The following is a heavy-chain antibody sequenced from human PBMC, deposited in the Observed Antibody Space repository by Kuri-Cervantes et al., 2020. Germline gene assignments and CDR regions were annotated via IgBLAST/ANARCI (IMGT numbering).Heavy chain of an antibody. D-gene: IGHD3-22*01. CDR3: AREDGYYDSSGYRSVYAFDI. CDR2: ISSSSSYI. J-gene: IGHJ3*02. CDR1: GFTFSSYA. V-gene: IGHV3-21*01. Sequence: GESLKISCTASGFTFSSYAMSWVRQAPGKGLEWVSSISSSSSYIYYADSVKGRFTISRDNAKNSLYLQMNSLRAEDTAVYYCAREDGYYDSSGYRSVYAFDIWGQGTMVTVSS.